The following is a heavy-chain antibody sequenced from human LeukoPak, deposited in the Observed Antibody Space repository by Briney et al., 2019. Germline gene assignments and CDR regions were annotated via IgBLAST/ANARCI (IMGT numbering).Heavy chain of an antibody. J-gene: IGHJ3*02. CDR1: GGSLRSAY. Sequence: SETLSLTCGVSGGSLRSAYWTYIRQPPGKGLEWVGEVDHNGTTNYNPSLKRRLIMSVDTSKNHFSLNLTSVTAADTAVYYCARRPRGGYWYAFDIWGQGTMVTVSS. CDR3: ARRPRGGYWYAFDI. D-gene: IGHD2-15*01. CDR2: VDHNGTT. V-gene: IGHV4-34*01.